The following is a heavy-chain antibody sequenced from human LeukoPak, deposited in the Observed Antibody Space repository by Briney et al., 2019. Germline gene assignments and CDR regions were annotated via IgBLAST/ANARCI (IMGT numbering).Heavy chain of an antibody. J-gene: IGHJ4*02. CDR1: GVTHSSYA. V-gene: IGHV1-69*04. Sequence: RASVKVSCKASGVTHSSYAISWVRQAPGQGLEWMGRIIPILGLANYAQKFQGRVTITADRSTRTAYMELSSLGSEDTAVYYCAAQYGSSSTCSDYWGQGILVTVSS. CDR3: AAQYGSSSTCSDY. CDR2: IIPILGLA. D-gene: IGHD6-6*01.